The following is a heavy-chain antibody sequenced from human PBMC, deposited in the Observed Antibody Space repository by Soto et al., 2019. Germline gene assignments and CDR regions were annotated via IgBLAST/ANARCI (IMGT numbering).Heavy chain of an antibody. CDR3: ARVRDSFGLDV. Sequence: TLSLTCRLSGGSITGAYYWNWIRQHPGKGLEWIGSIHYRGSTYYNPSLKTRITISLDRSNNQFSLNLSSVTAADTAVYYCARVRDSFGLDVWGQGTTVTVSS. D-gene: IGHD2-15*01. CDR1: GGSITGAYY. J-gene: IGHJ6*02. V-gene: IGHV4-31*03. CDR2: IHYRGST.